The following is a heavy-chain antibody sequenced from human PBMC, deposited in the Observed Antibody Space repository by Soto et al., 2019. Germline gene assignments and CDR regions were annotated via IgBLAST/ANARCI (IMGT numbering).Heavy chain of an antibody. D-gene: IGHD5-12*01. Sequence: QVQLVQSGAEVKKPGSSVKVSCKASGGTFSSYAISWVRQAPGQGLEWMGGIIPIFGTANYAQKFQGRVTITADESTSTAYMEHSRLRSEDTAVYYCARDESGYVESAPWFDPWGQGTLVTVSS. CDR2: IIPIFGTA. CDR3: ARDESGYVESAPWFDP. V-gene: IGHV1-69*01. J-gene: IGHJ5*02. CDR1: GGTFSSYA.